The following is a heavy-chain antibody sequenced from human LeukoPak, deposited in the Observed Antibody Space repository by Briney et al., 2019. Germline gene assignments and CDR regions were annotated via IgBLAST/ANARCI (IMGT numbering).Heavy chain of an antibody. CDR3: ATETNGRHYDY. V-gene: IGHV3-21*06. J-gene: IGHJ4*02. CDR1: GLTFSTSG. D-gene: IGHD1-14*01. CDR2: IGPTGSDR. Sequence: GGSLRLSCTASGLTFSTSGFNWVRQAPGKGLEWVASIGPTGSDRYHADSIKGRFTISRDNANNFLYLQMNSLRAEDTDVYYCATETNGRHYDYWGQGTLLTVSS.